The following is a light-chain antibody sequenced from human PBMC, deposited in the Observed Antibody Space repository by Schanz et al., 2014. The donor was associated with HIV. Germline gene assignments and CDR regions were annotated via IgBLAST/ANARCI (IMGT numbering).Light chain of an antibody. CDR2: EVS. CDR1: NSDVGSYNL. J-gene: IGLJ2*01. CDR3: SPYTSRNTLL. V-gene: IGLV2-14*02. Sequence: QSALTQPASVSGSPGQSITISCTGANSDVGSYNLVSWYQQHPGKAPKLMIFEVSKRPSGISNRFSGSKSGSTASLTISGLQAEDEADYYCSPYTSRNTLLFGGGTKLTVL.